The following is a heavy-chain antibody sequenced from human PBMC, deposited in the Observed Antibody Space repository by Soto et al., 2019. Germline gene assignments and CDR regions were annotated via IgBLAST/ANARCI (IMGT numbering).Heavy chain of an antibody. CDR1: GFTFSSYA. CDR3: AKASWFGGDCYSGIDY. J-gene: IGHJ4*02. V-gene: IGHV3-23*01. Sequence: GGSLRLSCAASGFTFSSYAMSWVRQAPGKGLEWVSAISGSGGSTYYADSVKGRFTISRDNSKNTLYLQMNSLRAEDTAVYYCAKASWFGGDCYSGIDYWGQGTLVTVSS. D-gene: IGHD2-21*02. CDR2: ISGSGGST.